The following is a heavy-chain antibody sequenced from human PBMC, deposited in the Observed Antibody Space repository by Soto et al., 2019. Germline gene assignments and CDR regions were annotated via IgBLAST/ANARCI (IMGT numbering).Heavy chain of an antibody. CDR3: ARYSNYPANWFDP. D-gene: IGHD4-4*01. CDR1: GGTFSSYA. V-gene: IGHV1-69*13. J-gene: IGHJ5*02. CDR2: IIPIFGTA. Sequence: ASVKVSCKASGGTFSSYAISWVRQAPGQGLEWMGGIIPIFGTANYAQKFQGRVTITADESTSTAYMELSSLRSEDTAVYYCARYSNYPANWFDPWGQGTLVTVSS.